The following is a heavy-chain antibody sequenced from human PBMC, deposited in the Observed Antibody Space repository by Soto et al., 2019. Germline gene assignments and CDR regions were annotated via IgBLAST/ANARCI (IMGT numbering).Heavy chain of an antibody. J-gene: IGHJ1*01. V-gene: IGHV4-30-4*01. CDR2: IHSSGSI. Sequence: SETLSLTCTVSGGSISSDDYYWSWIRQAPGRGLEWIGYIHSSGSIYYNPSLKSRATMSIDTAGNQFPLKVSSVTVADTAVYYCARDLDGLHDDTSGPFPRPGWGQGTLVTVYS. CDR3: ARDLDGLHDDTSGPFPRPG. CDR1: GGSISSDDYY. D-gene: IGHD3-22*01.